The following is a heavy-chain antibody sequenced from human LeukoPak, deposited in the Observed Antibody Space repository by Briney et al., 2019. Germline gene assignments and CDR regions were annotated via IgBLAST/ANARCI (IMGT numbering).Heavy chain of an antibody. CDR3: AREGQDTAMADYYMDV. CDR2: ISNSGST. CDR1: GGSINSGDYY. V-gene: IGHV4-30-4*01. Sequence: SETLSLTCTVSGGSINSGDYYWSLIRQPPGKGLEWIGYISNSGSTYYNPSLKSRVTISVDTSKNQFSLKLSSVTAADTAVYYCAREGQDTAMADYYMDVWGKGTTVTVSS. D-gene: IGHD5-18*01. J-gene: IGHJ6*03.